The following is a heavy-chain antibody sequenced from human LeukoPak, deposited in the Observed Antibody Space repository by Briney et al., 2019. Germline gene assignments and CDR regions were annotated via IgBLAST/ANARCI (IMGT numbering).Heavy chain of an antibody. J-gene: IGHJ3*02. V-gene: IGHV4-59*01. D-gene: IGHD3-22*01. CDR3: ARGRTRVTMIVVVGIDAFDI. CDR2: IYYSGTT. CDR1: GGSINSYY. Sequence: PSETLSLTCTVSGGSINSYYWSWIRQPPGKGLERVGYIYYSGTTNYNPSLKSRVTISVDTSKNQFSLKLSSVTAADTAVYYCARGRTRVTMIVVVGIDAFDIWGQGTMVTVSS.